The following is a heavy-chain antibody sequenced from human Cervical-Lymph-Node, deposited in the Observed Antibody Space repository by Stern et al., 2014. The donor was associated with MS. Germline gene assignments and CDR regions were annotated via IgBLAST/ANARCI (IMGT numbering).Heavy chain of an antibody. Sequence: VQLVESGGGLVKPGGSLRLSCAASGFYFSDYYMSWIRQAPGKGLEWVTYISGSTSYTKYADSVKGRFTISRDNTKNSLYLQMNSLSAEDTAVYYCARGYSSGWYAGSDYWGQGSLVTVSS. D-gene: IGHD6-19*01. V-gene: IGHV3-11*06. CDR3: ARGYSSGWYAGSDY. CDR1: GFYFSDYY. J-gene: IGHJ4*02. CDR2: ISGSTSYT.